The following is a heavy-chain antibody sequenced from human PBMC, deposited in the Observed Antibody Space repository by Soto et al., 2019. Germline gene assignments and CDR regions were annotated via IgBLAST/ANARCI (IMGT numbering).Heavy chain of an antibody. D-gene: IGHD6-13*01. V-gene: IGHV4-31*03. Sequence: SETLSLTCTVSGGSISSGGYYWSWIRQHPGKGLEWIGYIYYSGSTYYNPSLKSRVTISVDTSKNQFSLKLSSVTAADTAVYYCARDIAAAGTTYYYYYGMDVWGQGTTVTVSS. CDR3: ARDIAAAGTTYYYYYGMDV. J-gene: IGHJ6*02. CDR1: GGSISSGGYY. CDR2: IYYSGST.